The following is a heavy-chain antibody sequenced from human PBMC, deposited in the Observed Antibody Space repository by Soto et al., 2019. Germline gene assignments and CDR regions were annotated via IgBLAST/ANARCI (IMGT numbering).Heavy chain of an antibody. D-gene: IGHD2-2*01. V-gene: IGHV4-4*02. CDR3: ARDYRVPVVVPTLMHEYYCYYYGIDV. CDR2: ISHSGST. CDR1: GGSISSSNW. Sequence: SGTLSLTCAVSGGSISSSNWRCIVRHPPRKGLECIGEISHSGSTNYNASLKSRVTISIDNSKNQFSLKLSSVTAADTAVYYCARDYRVPVVVPTLMHEYYCYYYGIDVWGKGTTVTVSS. J-gene: IGHJ6*04.